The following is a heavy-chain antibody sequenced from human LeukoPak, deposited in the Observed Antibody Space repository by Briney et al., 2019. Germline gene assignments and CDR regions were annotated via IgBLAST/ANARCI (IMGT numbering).Heavy chain of an antibody. J-gene: IGHJ4*02. CDR3: ARGGGAVSLDH. Sequence: GGSLRLSRAASGFTVSNNQMTWVRQAPGKGLEWVSVIYGGGSTYYADSVKGRFTISRDNSKNTLYLQMSSLRAEDTAVYYCARGGGAVSLDHWGQGTLVTVSS. CDR1: GFTVSNNQ. CDR2: IYGGGST. D-gene: IGHD6-19*01. V-gene: IGHV3-53*01.